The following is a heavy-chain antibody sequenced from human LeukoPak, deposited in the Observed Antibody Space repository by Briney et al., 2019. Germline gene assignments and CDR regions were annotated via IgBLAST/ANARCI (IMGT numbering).Heavy chain of an antibody. CDR2: ISWNSGSI. D-gene: IGHD6-13*01. Sequence: GRSLRLSCAASGFTFDDYAMHWVRQAPGKGLEWFSGISWNSGSIGYADSVKGPFTNSRDNAKNSLYLQMNSLRAEDTALYYCAKDTGAVYSSSWCDYWGQGTLVTV. CDR1: GFTFDDYA. J-gene: IGHJ4*02. CDR3: AKDTGAVYSSSWCDY. V-gene: IGHV3-9*01.